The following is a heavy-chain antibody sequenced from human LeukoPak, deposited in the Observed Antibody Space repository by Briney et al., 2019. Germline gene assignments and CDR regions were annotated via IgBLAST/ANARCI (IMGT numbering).Heavy chain of an antibody. CDR3: AXXGSDYDSSGYYFDAYFQH. CDR2: ISAYNGNT. D-gene: IGHD3-22*01. J-gene: IGHJ1*01. CDR1: GYTFTSYG. Sequence: ASVKVSCKASGYTFTSYGISWVRQAPGQGLEWMGWISAYNGNTNYAQKLQGRVTMTTDTSTSTAYMELRSLRSDDTAVYYCAXXGSDYDSSGYYFDAYFQHXXQGTLVTVS. V-gene: IGHV1-18*01.